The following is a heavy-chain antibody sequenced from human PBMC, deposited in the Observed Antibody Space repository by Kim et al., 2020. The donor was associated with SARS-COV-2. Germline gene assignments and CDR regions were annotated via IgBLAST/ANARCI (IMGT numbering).Heavy chain of an antibody. CDR1: GGSFSGYY. Sequence: SETLSLTCAVYGGSFSGYYWSWIRQPPGKGLEWIGEINHSGSTNYNPSLKSRVTISVDTSKNQFSLKLSSVTAADTAVYYCARGQRITMIVVVIKTHNWFDPWGQGTLVTVSS. V-gene: IGHV4-34*01. CDR3: ARGQRITMIVVVIKTHNWFDP. J-gene: IGHJ5*02. D-gene: IGHD3-22*01. CDR2: INHSGST.